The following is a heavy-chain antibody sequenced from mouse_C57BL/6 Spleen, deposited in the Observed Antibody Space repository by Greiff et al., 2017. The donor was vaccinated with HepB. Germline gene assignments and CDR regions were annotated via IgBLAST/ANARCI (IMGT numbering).Heavy chain of an antibody. CDR3: ARSAWSYAMDY. CDR2: ISYSGST. J-gene: IGHJ4*01. CDR1: GYSITSGYD. V-gene: IGHV3-1*01. Sequence: EVQWVESGPGMVKPSQSLSLTCTVTGYSITSGYDWHWIRHFPGNKLEWMGYISYSGSTNYNPSLKSRISITHDTSKNHFFLKLNSVTTEDTATYYCARSAWSYAMDYWGQGTSVTVSS.